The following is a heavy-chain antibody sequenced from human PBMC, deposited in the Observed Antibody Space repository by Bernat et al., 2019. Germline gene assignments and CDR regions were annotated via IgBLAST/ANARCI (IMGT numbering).Heavy chain of an antibody. Sequence: EVQLVESGGGLVQPGGSLRLSCAASGFTFSSYWMYWVRQSPGKGPVWVSRINSDGSITNYADSVKGRFTISRDNARSTLFLQMNSLRVEDTAVYYCARDIGSYGYWGQGTLVIVSS. CDR3: ARDIGSYGY. V-gene: IGHV3-74*01. CDR2: INSDGSIT. D-gene: IGHD5-18*01. CDR1: GFTFSSYW. J-gene: IGHJ4*02.